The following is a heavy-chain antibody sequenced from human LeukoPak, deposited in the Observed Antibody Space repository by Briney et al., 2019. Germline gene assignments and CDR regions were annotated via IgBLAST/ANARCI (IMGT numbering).Heavy chain of an antibody. Sequence: GGSLRLSCAASGFTVSSNYMSWVRQAPGKGLEWVSVIYNGGSTYYVDSVKGRFTISRDKSKNTLYLQMNNLRAEDTALYYCARDRNFPRDQLDYWGQGTLVTVSS. CDR1: GFTVSSNY. J-gene: IGHJ4*02. CDR2: IYNGGST. V-gene: IGHV3-66*01. D-gene: IGHD4-11*01. CDR3: ARDRNFPRDQLDY.